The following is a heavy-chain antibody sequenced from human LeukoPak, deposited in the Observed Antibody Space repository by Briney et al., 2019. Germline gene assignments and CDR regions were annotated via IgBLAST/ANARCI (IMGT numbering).Heavy chain of an antibody. J-gene: IGHJ4*02. CDR3: ASTKGVLSYFDY. V-gene: IGHV4-59*01. CDR1: GVSINTYY. D-gene: IGHD3-16*01. Sequence: PSETLSLTCTVSGVSINTYYWSWIRQPPGKALEWIGYIYSGSTKYDPSLQSRVTIPVDTSKNQFSLKLSSVTAADTAVYYCASTKGVLSYFDYWGQGTLVTVSS. CDR2: IYSGST.